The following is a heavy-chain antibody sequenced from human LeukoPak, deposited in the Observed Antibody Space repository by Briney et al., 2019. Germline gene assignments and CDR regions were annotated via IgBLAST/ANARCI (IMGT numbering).Heavy chain of an antibody. V-gene: IGHV1-18*01. D-gene: IGHD5-24*01. CDR2: ISAYNGNT. J-gene: IGHJ4*02. Sequence: GASVQVSCKASGYTFSSYDISWVRQAPGQGLEWMGWISAYNGNTNYAQKLQGRVTMTTDTSTSTAYLELRSQRSDDTAVYYCARVSEEMATITFDYWGQGTLVTVSS. CDR1: GYTFSSYD. CDR3: ARVSEEMATITFDY.